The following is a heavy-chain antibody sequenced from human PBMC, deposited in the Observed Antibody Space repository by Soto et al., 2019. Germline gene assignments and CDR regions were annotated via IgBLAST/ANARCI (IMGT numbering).Heavy chain of an antibody. CDR2: INHSGIT. V-gene: IGHV4-34*01. J-gene: IGHJ4*02. Sequence: SETLSLTCAVSGGSFSGYFWTWIRQPPGKGLEWLAEINHSGITNYNPSVESRVSMSVDTSKNQFSLRLYSVTAADTAVYYCVRGPYNYNSRYFDYWGQGTLVTVSS. D-gene: IGHD1-1*01. CDR1: GGSFSGYF. CDR3: VRGPYNYNSRYFDY.